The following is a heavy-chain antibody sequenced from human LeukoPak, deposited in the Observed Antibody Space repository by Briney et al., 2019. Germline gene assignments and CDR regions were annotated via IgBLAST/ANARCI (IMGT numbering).Heavy chain of an antibody. CDR2: IYYSGST. D-gene: IGHD2-2*01. Sequence: SETLSLTCTVSGGSISSYYWSWIRQPPGKGLEWIGYIYYSGSTNYNPSLKSRVTISVDTSKNQFSLKLSSVTAADTAVYYCAGSSLGYCSSTSCRGGAFDIWGQGTMVTVSS. V-gene: IGHV4-59*01. J-gene: IGHJ3*02. CDR1: GGSISSYY. CDR3: AGSSLGYCSSTSCRGGAFDI.